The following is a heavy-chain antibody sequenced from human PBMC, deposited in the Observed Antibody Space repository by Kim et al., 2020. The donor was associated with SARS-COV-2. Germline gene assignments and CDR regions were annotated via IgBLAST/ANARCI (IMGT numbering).Heavy chain of an antibody. Sequence: SETLSLTCTVSGGSVSSGSYYWSWIRQPPGKGLEWIGYIYYSGSTNYNPSLKSRVTISVDTSKNQFSLKLSSVTAADTAVYYCARGGEYGDYSEFFDYWGQGTLVTVSS. D-gene: IGHD4-17*01. J-gene: IGHJ4*02. CDR1: GGSVSSGSYY. CDR3: ARGGEYGDYSEFFDY. V-gene: IGHV4-61*01. CDR2: IYYSGST.